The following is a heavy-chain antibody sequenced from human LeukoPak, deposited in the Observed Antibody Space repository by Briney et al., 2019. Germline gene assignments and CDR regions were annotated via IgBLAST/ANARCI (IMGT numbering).Heavy chain of an antibody. V-gene: IGHV4-4*07. CDR2: IYTSGST. CDR1: GGSISSYY. CDR3: ARALSDSSSWDYYYYMDV. J-gene: IGHJ6*03. D-gene: IGHD6-13*01. Sequence: SETLSLTCTVSGGSISSYYWSWIRQPAGKGLEWIGRIYTSGSTNYNPSLKSRVTISVDKSKNQFSLKLSSVTAADMAVYYCARALSDSSSWDYYYYMDVWGKGTTVTVSS.